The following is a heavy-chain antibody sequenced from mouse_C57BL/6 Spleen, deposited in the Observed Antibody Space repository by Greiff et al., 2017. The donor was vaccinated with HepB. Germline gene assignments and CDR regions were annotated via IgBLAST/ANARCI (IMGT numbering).Heavy chain of an antibody. CDR1: GYTFTSYW. CDR2: IDPSDSYT. J-gene: IGHJ3*01. V-gene: IGHV1-50*01. D-gene: IGHD1-1*02. Sequence: VQLQQPGAELVKPGASVKLSCKASGYTFTSYWMQWVKQRPGQGLEWIGEIDPSDSYTNYNQKFKGKATLTVDTSSSTAYMQLSSLTSEDSAVYYCAGDSSFAYWGQGTLVTVSA. CDR3: AGDSSFAY.